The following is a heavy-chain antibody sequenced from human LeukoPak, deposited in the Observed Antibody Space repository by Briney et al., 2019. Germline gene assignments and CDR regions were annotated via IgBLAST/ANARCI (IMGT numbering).Heavy chain of an antibody. CDR1: ADSFSHYY. J-gene: IGHJ4*02. Sequence: SETLSLTCTFSADSFSHYYWSWLRQPPGKGLEWLGHIYSTGSTDYNPSLRSRFVISIDSSTNHFSLTLRSVTAADTAFYYCARLRWQLVGPYFDSWSQGTLVTVSS. CDR2: IYSTGST. CDR3: ARLRWQLVGPYFDS. D-gene: IGHD1-26*01. V-gene: IGHV4-59*01.